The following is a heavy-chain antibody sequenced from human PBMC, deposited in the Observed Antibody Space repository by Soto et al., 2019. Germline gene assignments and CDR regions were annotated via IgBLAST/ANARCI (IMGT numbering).Heavy chain of an antibody. CDR3: ASGSRYYYYGMDV. Sequence: GSLRLSCAASGFTVSSNYMSWVRQAPGKGLEWVSVIYSGGSTYYADSVKGRFTISRDNSKNTLYLQMNSLRAEDTAVYYCASGSRYYYYGMDVWGQGTTVTVSS. D-gene: IGHD2-2*03. V-gene: IGHV3-53*01. CDR1: GFTVSSNY. CDR2: IYSGGST. J-gene: IGHJ6*02.